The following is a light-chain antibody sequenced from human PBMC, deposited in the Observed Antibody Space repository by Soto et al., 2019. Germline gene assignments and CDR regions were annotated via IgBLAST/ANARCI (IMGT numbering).Light chain of an antibody. CDR1: QSVSSSY. J-gene: IGKJ4*01. V-gene: IGKV3-20*01. CDR3: QQYGSSQFT. CDR2: GAS. Sequence: EIVLTQSPGTLSLSPGERATLSCRASQSVSSSYLAWYQQKPGQAPRLLNYGASSRATGIPDRFSGSGSGTDFTLTISRLEPEDFAVYYCQQYGSSQFTFGGGTKVEIK.